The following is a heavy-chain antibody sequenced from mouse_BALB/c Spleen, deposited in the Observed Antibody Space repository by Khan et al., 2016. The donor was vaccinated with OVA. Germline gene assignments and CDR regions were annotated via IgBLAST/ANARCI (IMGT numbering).Heavy chain of an antibody. CDR3: ARTGYYYFDY. CDR1: GFTFSGFG. V-gene: IGHV5-17*02. J-gene: IGHJ2*01. CDR2: ISGDSNTI. D-gene: IGHD2-3*01. Sequence: EVELVESGGGLVQTGGSRKLSCAASGFTFSGFGMHWVRQAPEKGLEWVAYISGDSNTIYYGDTVKGRFTISRDNPKNTLFLQMTSLRSEDTAIYICARTGYYYFDYWGQGTTLTVSS.